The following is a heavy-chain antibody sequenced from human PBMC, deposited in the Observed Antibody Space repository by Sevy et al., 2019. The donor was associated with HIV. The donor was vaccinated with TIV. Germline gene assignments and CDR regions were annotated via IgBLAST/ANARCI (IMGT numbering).Heavy chain of an antibody. CDR3: AKGIGYSNGWYSWFDS. CDR2: SSWNSGSI. Sequence: GGSPRLSCVASGFTFDDYAMHWVRQAPGKGPEWVSGSSWNSGSIGYAESVKGRFTISRDNAKNSLYLQMNSLRVEDTALYYCAKGIGYSNGWYSWFDSWGQGTLVTVSS. D-gene: IGHD6-19*01. CDR1: GFTFDDYA. V-gene: IGHV3-9*01. J-gene: IGHJ5*01.